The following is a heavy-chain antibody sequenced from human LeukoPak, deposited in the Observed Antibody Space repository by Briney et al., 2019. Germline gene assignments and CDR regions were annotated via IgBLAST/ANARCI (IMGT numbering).Heavy chain of an antibody. CDR1: GFTFSDYY. D-gene: IGHD6-25*01. Sequence: PGGSLRLSCAASGFTFSDYYMSWIRQAPGKGLEWVSYISSSGSTIYYADSVRGRFTISRDNAKNSLYLQLNSLRAEDTAVYYCARRSAAKDAFDIWGQGTMVTVSS. J-gene: IGHJ3*02. V-gene: IGHV3-11*04. CDR2: ISSSGSTI. CDR3: ARRSAAKDAFDI.